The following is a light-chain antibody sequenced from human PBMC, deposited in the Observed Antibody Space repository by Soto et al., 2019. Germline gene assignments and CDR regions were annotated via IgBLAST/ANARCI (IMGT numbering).Light chain of an antibody. V-gene: IGLV2-8*01. CDR3: RSNAGSNNNV. CDR1: SSDVGGYNY. Sequence: QSALTQPPSASGSPGQSVTISCTGTSSDVGGYNYVSWYQQHPGKAPKLMIYKVSKRPSGVPDRFSGSKSGNTASLTVSRLKAEDEADYYCRSNAGSNNNVCGLGTKVTV. J-gene: IGLJ1*01. CDR2: KVS.